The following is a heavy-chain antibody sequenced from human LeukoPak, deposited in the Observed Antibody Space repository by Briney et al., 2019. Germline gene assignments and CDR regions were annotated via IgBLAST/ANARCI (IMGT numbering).Heavy chain of an antibody. CDR3: ARDISSSWYRGYYYYGMDV. CDR2: INPSGGST. J-gene: IGHJ6*02. D-gene: IGHD6-13*01. Sequence: ASVNVSCKASGYTFTSYYMHWVRQAPGQGLEWMGIINPSGGSTSYAQKFQGRVTMTRDTSTSTVYMELSSLRSEDTAVYYCARDISSSWYRGYYYYGMDVWGQGTTVTVSS. CDR1: GYTFTSYY. V-gene: IGHV1-46*01.